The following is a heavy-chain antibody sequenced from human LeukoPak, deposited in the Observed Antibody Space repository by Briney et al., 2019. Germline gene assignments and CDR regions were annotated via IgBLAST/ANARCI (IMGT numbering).Heavy chain of an antibody. CDR3: AKDRPNFYETSGSYYKIKGDF. Sequence: GGSLRLSCEASGFTFNTHAMSWVRQAPGKGLEWVASITSSGRTPYYTDSVKGRFTISRDNSKNTLYLQMNSLRGEDTAVYYCAKDRPNFYETSGSYYKIKGDFWGQGSLVTVSS. CDR2: ITSSGRTP. J-gene: IGHJ4*02. CDR1: GFTFNTHA. D-gene: IGHD3-10*01. V-gene: IGHV3-23*01.